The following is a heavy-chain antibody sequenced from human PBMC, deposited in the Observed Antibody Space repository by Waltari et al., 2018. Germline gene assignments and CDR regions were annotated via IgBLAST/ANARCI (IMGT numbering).Heavy chain of an antibody. V-gene: IGHV5-51*03. CDR2: IHPADSDT. CDR1: GYSFPTYW. J-gene: IGHJ4*02. Sequence: EVQLVQSGAEVKKSGESLQISCRGSGYSFPTYWLVWVRQMPGEGLEWMALIHPADSDTRYSPSFQGQVAISADVSINTAFLQWTSLKASDTAMYYCARVSGPGSYYHSGLDSWGQGTLVTVSS. D-gene: IGHD3-10*01. CDR3: ARVSGPGSYYHSGLDS.